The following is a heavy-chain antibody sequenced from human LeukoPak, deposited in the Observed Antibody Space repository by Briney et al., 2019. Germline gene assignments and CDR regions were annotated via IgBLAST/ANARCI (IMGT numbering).Heavy chain of an antibody. CDR2: ISHSAYTT. CDR1: GFTFSSYS. Sequence: GGSLRLSCAASGFTFSSYSMLWVRQAPGKGLEWVSTISHSAYTTYYADSVKGRFTISRDNSKNTLYLQMNSLRAEDTAVYYCARRAGAYSHPYDYWGQGTLVTVSS. J-gene: IGHJ4*02. V-gene: IGHV3-23*01. CDR3: ARRAGAYSHPYDY. D-gene: IGHD4/OR15-4a*01.